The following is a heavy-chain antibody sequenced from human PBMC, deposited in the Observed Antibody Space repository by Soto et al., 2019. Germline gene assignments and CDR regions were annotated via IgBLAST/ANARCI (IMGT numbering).Heavy chain of an antibody. J-gene: IGHJ6*02. CDR1: GLTFSSYA. D-gene: IGHD4-17*01. CDR2: ISYDGSNK. V-gene: IGHV3-30-3*01. Sequence: PVGSLRRSCAASGLTFSSYAMHWVRQAPGKGLEWVAVISYDGSNKYYADSVKGRFTISRDNSKNTLYLQMNSLRAEDTAVYYCARDADYAFEYYYYGMDVWGQGTTVTVSS. CDR3: ARDADYAFEYYYYGMDV.